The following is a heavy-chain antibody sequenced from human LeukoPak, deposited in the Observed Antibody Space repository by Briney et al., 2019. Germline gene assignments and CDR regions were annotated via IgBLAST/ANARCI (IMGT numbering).Heavy chain of an antibody. CDR2: TYYRSKWYN. D-gene: IGHD5-18*01. V-gene: IGHV6-1*01. CDR3: ARGVWIQLWLTVDYFDY. J-gene: IGHJ4*02. Sequence: SQTLSLTCAISGDSVSSNSAAWNWIRQSPSRGLEWLGRTYYRSKWYNDYAVSVKSRITINPDTSKNQFSLQLNSVTPEDTAVYYCARGVWIQLWLTVDYFDYWGQGTLVTVSS. CDR1: GDSVSSNSAA.